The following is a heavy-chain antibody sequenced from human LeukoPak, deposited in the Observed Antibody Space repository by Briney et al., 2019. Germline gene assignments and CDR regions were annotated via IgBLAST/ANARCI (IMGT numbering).Heavy chain of an antibody. V-gene: IGHV3-48*03. Sequence: GGSLRLSCAASGFTFSSYEMNWVRQASGKGLEWVSYISSSGSTIYYADSVKGRFTISRENAKNSLYLQMNSLRAGDTAVYYCARVLIVRSGGYDAFDIWGQGTMVTVSS. CDR2: ISSSGSTI. CDR3: ARVLIVRSGGYDAFDI. J-gene: IGHJ3*02. D-gene: IGHD3-16*02. CDR1: GFTFSSYE.